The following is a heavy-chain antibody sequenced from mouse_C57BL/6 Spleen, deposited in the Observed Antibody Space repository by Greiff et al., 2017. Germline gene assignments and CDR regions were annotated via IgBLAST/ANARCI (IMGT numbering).Heavy chain of an antibody. CDR3: ARLGTTVVAGRDY. CDR1: GYAFSSSW. J-gene: IGHJ2*01. CDR2: IYPGDGDT. V-gene: IGHV1-82*01. D-gene: IGHD1-1*01. Sequence: VQLQQSGPELVKPGASVKISCKASGYAFSSSWMNWVKQRPGKGLEWIGRIYPGDGDTNYNGKFKGKATLTADKSSSTAYMQLSSLTSEDSAVYFCARLGTTVVAGRDYWGQGTTLTVSS.